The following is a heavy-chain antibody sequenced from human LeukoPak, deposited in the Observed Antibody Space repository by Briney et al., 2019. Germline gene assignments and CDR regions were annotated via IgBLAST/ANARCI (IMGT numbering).Heavy chain of an antibody. CDR1: GGSISSYY. J-gene: IGHJ4*02. CDR2: IYYSGST. V-gene: IGHV4-59*01. CDR3: ARVTSSYGDRYFDY. D-gene: IGHD4-17*01. Sequence: KPSETLSLTCTVSGGSISSYYWGWIRQPPGKGLEWIGYIYYSGSTNYNPSLKSRVTISVDTSKNQFSLKLSSVTAADTAVYYCARVTSSYGDRYFDYWAREPWSPSPQ.